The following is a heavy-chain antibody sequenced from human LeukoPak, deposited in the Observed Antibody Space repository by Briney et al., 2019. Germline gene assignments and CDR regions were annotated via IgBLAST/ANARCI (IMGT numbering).Heavy chain of an antibody. V-gene: IGHV4-39*01. CDR2: IYHSGST. J-gene: IGHJ3*02. Sequence: SETLSLTCTVSGGSISSSSYYWGWIRQPPGKGLEWIGSIYHSGSTYYNPSLKSRVTISVDTSKNQFSLKLSSVTAADTAVYYCARHYGGNSPAHAFDIWGQGTMVTVSS. D-gene: IGHD4-23*01. CDR3: ARHYGGNSPAHAFDI. CDR1: GGSISSSSYY.